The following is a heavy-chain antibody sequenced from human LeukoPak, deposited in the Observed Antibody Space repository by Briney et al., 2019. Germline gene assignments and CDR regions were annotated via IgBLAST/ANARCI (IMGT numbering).Heavy chain of an antibody. CDR3: ARIWSRYYDILTGYCDY. D-gene: IGHD3-9*01. J-gene: IGHJ4*02. V-gene: IGHV4-59*12. CDR2: IYHSGST. CDR1: GGSMSSYY. Sequence: SETLSLTCSVSGGSMSSYYWSWIRQSPGKGLEWIGYIYHSGSTDYNSSLKSRVTISEDTSKKQFSLKLSSVTAADTAVYYCARIWSRYYDILTGYCDYWGQGTLVTVSS.